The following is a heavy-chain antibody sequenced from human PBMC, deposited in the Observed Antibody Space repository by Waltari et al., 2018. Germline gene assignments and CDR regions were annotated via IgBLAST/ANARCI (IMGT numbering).Heavy chain of an antibody. V-gene: IGHV3-33*01. D-gene: IGHD6-19*01. CDR1: GFTFSSYG. CDR2: IWYDGSNK. J-gene: IGHJ6*02. Sequence: QVQLVESGGGVVQPGRSLRLSCAASGFTFSSYGLHWVRQAPGKGLEWVAVIWYDGSNKYYADSVKGRFTISRDNSKNTLYLQMNSLRAEDTAVYYCARDNLRIAVAGTPMDVWGQGTTVTVSS. CDR3: ARDNLRIAVAGTPMDV.